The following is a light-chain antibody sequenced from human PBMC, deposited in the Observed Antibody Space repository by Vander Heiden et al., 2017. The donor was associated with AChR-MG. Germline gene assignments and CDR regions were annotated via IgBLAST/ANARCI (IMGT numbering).Light chain of an antibody. CDR2: GAS. CDR3: QQDGSSPYT. V-gene: IGKV3-20*01. CDR1: QSVSSSY. J-gene: IGKJ2*01. Sequence: EIVLTQSPGTLSLSPGERATLSSRASQSVSSSYLAWYQQKPGQAPRLLIYGASSRATGIPDRFSGSGSGTDFTLTISRLEPEDFAVYYCQQDGSSPYTFGQGTKLEIK.